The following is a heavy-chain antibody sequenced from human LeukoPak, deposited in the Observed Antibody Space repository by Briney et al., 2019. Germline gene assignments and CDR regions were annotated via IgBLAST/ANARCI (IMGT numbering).Heavy chain of an antibody. V-gene: IGHV4-38-2*02. CDR1: GYSITSGYY. CDR3: ARGLRLTAGLSYGRAEYFQH. CDR2: IYHGGTPYYNPPLT. J-gene: IGHJ1*01. Sequence: SETLSLTCTVSGYSITSGYYWGWVRPSPGKGLEWIGSIYHGGTPYYNPPLTYYNPSLKSRVTMSMDTTKNQFSLKLTSVTAADTAVYYCARGLRLTAGLSYGRAEYFQHWGQGTLVTVSS. D-gene: IGHD5-18*01.